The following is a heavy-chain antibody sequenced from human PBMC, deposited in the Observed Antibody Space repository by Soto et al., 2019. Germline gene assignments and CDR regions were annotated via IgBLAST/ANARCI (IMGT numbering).Heavy chain of an antibody. J-gene: IGHJ5*02. D-gene: IGHD3-10*01. CDR2: IYYSGST. CDR3: AGGWFGDQRGWCDP. CDR1: GGSISSYY. V-gene: IGHV4-59*08. Sequence: SETLSLTCTVSGGSISSYYWSWIRQPPGKGLEWIGYIYYSGSTNYNPSLKSRVTISVDTSKNQFSLKLSSVTAADTAVYYCAGGWFGDQRGWCDPWGQGTLVSVSS.